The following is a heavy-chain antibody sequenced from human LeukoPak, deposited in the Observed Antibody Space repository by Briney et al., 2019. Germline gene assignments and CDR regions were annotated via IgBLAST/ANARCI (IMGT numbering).Heavy chain of an antibody. CDR1: GFTFDDYA. CDR3: ARRITIFGVARNYYYGMDV. CDR2: ISWNSGSI. V-gene: IGHV3-9*01. Sequence: PGGSLRLSCAASGFTFDDYAMHWVRQAPGKGLEWVSGISWNSGSIGYADSVKGRFTISRDNAKNSLYLQMNSLRAEDTALYYCARRITIFGVARNYYYGMDVWGQGTTVTVSS. J-gene: IGHJ6*02. D-gene: IGHD3-3*01.